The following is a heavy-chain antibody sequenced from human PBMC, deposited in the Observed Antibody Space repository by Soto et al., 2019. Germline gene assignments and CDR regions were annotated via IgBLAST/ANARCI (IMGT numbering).Heavy chain of an antibody. CDR3: AREIEDTRYYFDY. CDR2: IWYDGSNK. V-gene: IGHV3-33*01. CDR1: GFTFSSYG. Sequence: GGSLRLSCAASGFTFSSYGMHWVRQAPGKGLEWVAVIWYDGSNKYYADSVKGRFTISRDNSKNTLYLQMNSLRAEDTAVYYCAREIEDTRYYFDYWGQGTLVTVAS. J-gene: IGHJ4*02.